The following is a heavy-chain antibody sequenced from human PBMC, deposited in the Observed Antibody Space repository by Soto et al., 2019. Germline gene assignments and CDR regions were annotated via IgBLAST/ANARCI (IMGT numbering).Heavy chain of an antibody. CDR3: ARDPGYTGYDFAY. Sequence: EVQLVESGGGLVQPGGSLRLSCAASGFTFSRYAMNWVRQAPGKGLEWVSYINHDSGTIYYADSVKGRFTISRDNANKLLSLQMNSLRAEDTAVYYCARDPGYTGYDFAYWGQGTLVTVSS. CDR2: INHDSGTI. CDR1: GFTFSRYA. D-gene: IGHD5-12*01. V-gene: IGHV3-48*01. J-gene: IGHJ4*02.